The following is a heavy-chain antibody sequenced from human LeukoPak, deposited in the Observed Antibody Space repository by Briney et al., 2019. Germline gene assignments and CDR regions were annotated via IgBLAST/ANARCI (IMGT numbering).Heavy chain of an antibody. J-gene: IGHJ4*02. V-gene: IGHV1-2*06. CDR1: GYTFTGYY. Sequence: ASVKVSCKASGYTFTGYYMHWVRQAPGRGLEWMGRINPNSGGTNYAQKFQGRVTMTRDTSISTAYMELSRLRSDDTAVYYCAREPPRYCSSTSCYTGDYWGQGTLVTVSS. D-gene: IGHD2-2*02. CDR2: INPNSGGT. CDR3: AREPPRYCSSTSCYTGDY.